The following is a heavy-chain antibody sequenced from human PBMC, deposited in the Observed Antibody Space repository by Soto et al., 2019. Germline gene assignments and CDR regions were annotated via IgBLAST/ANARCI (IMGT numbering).Heavy chain of an antibody. J-gene: IGHJ4*02. CDR3: ARDLDTGYCSGGSCAIDY. CDR1: GYTVTIYG. V-gene: IGHV1-18*01. CDR2: ISAYNGNT. Sequence: ASVKVSCTASGYTVTIYGIGWVRQAPGQGLEWMGWISAYNGNTNYAQKLQGRVTMTTDTSTSTAYMELRSLRSDDTAVYYCARDLDTGYCSGGSCAIDYWGQGTLVTVSS. D-gene: IGHD2-15*01.